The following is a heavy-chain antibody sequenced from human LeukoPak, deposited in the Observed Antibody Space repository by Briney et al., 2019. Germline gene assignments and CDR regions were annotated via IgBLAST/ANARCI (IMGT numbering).Heavy chain of an antibody. CDR1: GFTFSDYY. V-gene: IGHV3-11*05. D-gene: IGHD6-19*01. CDR2: ISSSSSYT. Sequence: PGGSLRLSCAASGFTFSDYYMSWIRQAPGKGLEWVSYISSSSSYTNYADSVKGRFTISRDNAKNSLYLQMNSLRAEDTAVYYCARDRSSGWYVWDYWGQRTLVTVSS. CDR3: ARDRSSGWYVWDY. J-gene: IGHJ4*02.